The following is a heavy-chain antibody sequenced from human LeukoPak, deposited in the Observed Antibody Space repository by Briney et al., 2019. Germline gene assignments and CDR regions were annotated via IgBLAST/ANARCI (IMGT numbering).Heavy chain of an antibody. CDR2: INQDGSEK. CDR1: GFTFSSYW. J-gene: IGHJ4*02. Sequence: GGSLRLSCAASGFTFSSYWMSWVRQAPVKGLEWVANINQDGSEKYYVDSVKGRFTISRDNAKNSLYLQMNSLRAEDTAVYYCAREDYVWGSYRSSGSDWGQGTLVTVSS. CDR3: AREDYVWGSYRSSGSD. V-gene: IGHV3-7*01. D-gene: IGHD3-16*02.